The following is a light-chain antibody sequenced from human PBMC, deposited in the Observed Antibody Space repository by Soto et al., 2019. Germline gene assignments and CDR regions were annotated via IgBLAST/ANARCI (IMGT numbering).Light chain of an antibody. CDR2: GAS. CDR3: QQYGSASYT. V-gene: IGKV3-20*01. Sequence: EIVLTQSPGIVSLSPGERVTLSCRASQSLNSNSLAWYQQRPGQAPRLLIYGASTRATGIPDRFSGSGSGTDFTLIINRLEPEDFVMYYCQQYGSASYTFGQGTRLETK. CDR1: QSLNSNS. J-gene: IGKJ5*01.